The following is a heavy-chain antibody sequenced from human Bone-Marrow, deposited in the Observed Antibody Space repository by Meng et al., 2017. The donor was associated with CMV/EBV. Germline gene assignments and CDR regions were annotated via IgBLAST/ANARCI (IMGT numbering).Heavy chain of an antibody. CDR3: AKGDYTFDY. J-gene: IGHJ4*02. CDR2: ILYDGSNK. D-gene: IGHD4-11*01. V-gene: IGHV3-30*02. CDR1: GFTFRSYG. Sequence: VQVGESGGGVVHAGGSRRLSLPASGFTFRSYGMHWVRQAPGKGLEWVAFILYDGSNKYYADSVKGRFTISRDNSKNTLYLQMNSLRAEDTAVYYCAKGDYTFDYWGQGTLVTVSS.